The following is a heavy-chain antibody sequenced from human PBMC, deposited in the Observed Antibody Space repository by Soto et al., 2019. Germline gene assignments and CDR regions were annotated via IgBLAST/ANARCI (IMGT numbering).Heavy chain of an antibody. V-gene: IGHV3-23*01. Sequence: EVQLLESGGGLVQPGGSLRLSCAASGFTFSSYAMSWVRQAPGKGLEWVSAISGSGGSTYYADSVKGRFTISRDNSKNTLYLQMNSLRAEDTAVYYCAKDLIPNYDDSSGPLDYWGQGTLVSVSS. CDR2: ISGSGGST. CDR1: GFTFSSYA. D-gene: IGHD3-22*01. J-gene: IGHJ4*02. CDR3: AKDLIPNYDDSSGPLDY.